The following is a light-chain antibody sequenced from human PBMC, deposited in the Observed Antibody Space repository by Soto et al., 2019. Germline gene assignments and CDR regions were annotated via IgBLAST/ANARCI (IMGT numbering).Light chain of an antibody. CDR3: QQYDNLPIT. Sequence: DIQMTQSPSSLSASVGDRVTITCQASQDISNYLNWYQQKPGKAPKLLIYDASNLETGVPSRFSGSGSGTDFTFTISSLHPEDIATYYCQQYDNLPITFGQVTRLEIK. V-gene: IGKV1-33*01. CDR2: DAS. J-gene: IGKJ5*01. CDR1: QDISNY.